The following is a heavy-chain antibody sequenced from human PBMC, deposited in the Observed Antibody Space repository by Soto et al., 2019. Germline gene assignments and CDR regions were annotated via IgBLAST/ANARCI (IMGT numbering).Heavy chain of an antibody. D-gene: IGHD5-18*01. CDR3: ARAGYSYGDAAFDI. CDR2: IKQDGSEK. Sequence: HPGGSLRLSCAASGFTFSSYWMSWVRQAPGKGLEWVTNIKQDGSEKYYVDSVKGRFTISRDNAKNSLYLQMNSLRAEDTAVYYRARAGYSYGDAAFDIWGQGTMVT. J-gene: IGHJ3*02. CDR1: GFTFSSYW. V-gene: IGHV3-7*04.